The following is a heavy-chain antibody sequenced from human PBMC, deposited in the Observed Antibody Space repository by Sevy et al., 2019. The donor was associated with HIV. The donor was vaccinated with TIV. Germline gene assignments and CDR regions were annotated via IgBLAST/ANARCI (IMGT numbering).Heavy chain of an antibody. Sequence: GGSLRLSCTASGFTFSTYDIHWVRQAPGKGLEWVAIIANDGNYRYYSDSVRGRFSMSRDNSKNTAYLQMSGLSVEDTAVYYWAKNRPPGGSYFSRHGMDVWGRGTTVTVSS. J-gene: IGHJ6*02. CDR2: IANDGNYR. D-gene: IGHD3-16*01. CDR1: GFTFSTYD. CDR3: AKNRPPGGSYFSRHGMDV. V-gene: IGHV3-30*18.